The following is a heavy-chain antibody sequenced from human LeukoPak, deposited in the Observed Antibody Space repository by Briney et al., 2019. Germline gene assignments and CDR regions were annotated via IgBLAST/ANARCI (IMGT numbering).Heavy chain of an antibody. CDR3: ARDKVAAAGHHDY. Sequence: GGPLRLSCAASGFTFSSYSMNWVRQAPGKGLEWVSSISSSSYIYYADSVKGRFTISRDNAKNSLYLQMNSLRAEDAAVYYCARDKVAAAGHHDYWGQGTLVTVSS. D-gene: IGHD6-13*01. V-gene: IGHV3-21*01. J-gene: IGHJ4*02. CDR1: GFTFSSYS. CDR2: ISSSSYI.